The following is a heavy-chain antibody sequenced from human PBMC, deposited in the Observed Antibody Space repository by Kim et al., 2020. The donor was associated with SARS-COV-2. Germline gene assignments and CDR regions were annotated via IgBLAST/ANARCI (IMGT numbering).Heavy chain of an antibody. J-gene: IGHJ6*02. CDR2: IYSDGAT. CDR1: GFTVSRDY. V-gene: IGHV3-53*01. CDR3: AGDPGLPNGMVV. D-gene: IGHD2-8*01. Sequence: GGSLRLSCTASGFTVSRDYMSWVRQAPGKGLEWVSVIYSDGATYYADSVKGRFTISRDNSKNTLFLQMDSLRAEDTAVYYCAGDPGLPNGMVVWGQGTTVTVSS.